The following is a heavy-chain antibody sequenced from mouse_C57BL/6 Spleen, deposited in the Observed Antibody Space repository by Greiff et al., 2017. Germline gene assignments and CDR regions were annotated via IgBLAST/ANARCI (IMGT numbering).Heavy chain of an antibody. CDR3: ARSFMAYSNYWYFDV. V-gene: IGHV3-8*01. CDR1: GYSITSDY. D-gene: IGHD2-5*01. Sequence: EVMLVESGPGLAKPSQTLSLTCSVTGYSITSDYWNWIRKFPGNKLEYMGYISYSGSTYYNPSLKSRISITRDTSKNQYYLQLNSVTTEDTATYYCARSFMAYSNYWYFDVWGTGTTVTVSS. J-gene: IGHJ1*03. CDR2: ISYSGST.